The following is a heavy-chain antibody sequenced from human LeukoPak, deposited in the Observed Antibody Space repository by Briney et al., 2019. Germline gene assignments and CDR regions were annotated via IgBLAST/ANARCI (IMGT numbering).Heavy chain of an antibody. CDR3: ARLRSGYDEYYFDY. V-gene: IGHV4-39*01. CDR2: IYYSGST. CDR1: GGAISRSSED. Sequence: PTAPRALGCTVSGGAISRSSEDWGWINQPPGKGLEWIGSIYYSGSTYYNPSLKSRVTISVDTSKNQFSLKLSSVTAADTAVYYCARLRSGYDEYYFDYWGQGTLVTVSS. J-gene: IGHJ4*02. D-gene: IGHD5-12*01.